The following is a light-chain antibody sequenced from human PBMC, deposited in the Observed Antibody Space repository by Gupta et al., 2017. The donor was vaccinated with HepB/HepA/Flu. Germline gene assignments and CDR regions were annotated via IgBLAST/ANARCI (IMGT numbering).Light chain of an antibody. V-gene: IGLV1-44*01. CDR3: AAWDDSLNGMV. CDR2: SNN. Sequence: QSVLNQTPSASGTPGQRVTISCSGSNSNIGRNAVNWYQKFPGTAPKLLVYSNNRRPSGVSDRFSGSKSGTSASLAISGLKSDHEADDYCAAWDDSLNGMVFGGGTKLTVL. J-gene: IGLJ2*01. CDR1: NSNIGRNA.